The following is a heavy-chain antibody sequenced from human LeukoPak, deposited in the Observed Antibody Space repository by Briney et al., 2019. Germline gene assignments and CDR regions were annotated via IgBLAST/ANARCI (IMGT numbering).Heavy chain of an antibody. CDR2: ISWNSGSI. Sequence: GRSLRLSCAASGFTFDDYAMHWVRQAPGKGLEWVSGISWNSGSIGYADSVKGRFTISRDNAKNSLYLQMNSLRAEDTAVYYCARAAAGLWGQGTLVTVSS. V-gene: IGHV3-9*01. J-gene: IGHJ4*02. CDR1: GFTFDDYA. D-gene: IGHD6-13*01. CDR3: ARAAAGL.